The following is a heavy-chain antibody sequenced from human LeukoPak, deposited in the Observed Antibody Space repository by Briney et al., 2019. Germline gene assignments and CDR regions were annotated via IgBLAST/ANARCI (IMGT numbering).Heavy chain of an antibody. V-gene: IGHV4-61*02. J-gene: IGHJ4*02. CDR1: GGSISSGSYY. CDR3: ARVKGYGDLYYFDY. CDR2: IYTSGST. D-gene: IGHD4-17*01. Sequence: SQTLSLTCTVSGGSISSGSYYWSWIRQPAGKGLEWIGRIYTSGSTNYNPSLKSRVTISVDTSKNQFSLKLSSVTAADTAVYYCARVKGYGDLYYFDYWGQGTLVTVSS.